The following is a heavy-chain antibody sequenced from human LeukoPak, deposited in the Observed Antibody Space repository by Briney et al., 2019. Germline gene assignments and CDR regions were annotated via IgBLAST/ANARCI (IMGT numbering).Heavy chain of an antibody. V-gene: IGHV3-21*01. Sequence: PGGSLRPSCAASGFTFSSYSMNWVRQAPGKGLEWVSSISSSSSYIYYADSVKGRFTISRDNAKNSLYLQMNSLRAEDTAVYYCARIAVAGTYAFDIWGQGTMVTVSS. CDR3: ARIAVAGTYAFDI. CDR1: GFTFSSYS. D-gene: IGHD6-19*01. CDR2: ISSSSSYI. J-gene: IGHJ3*02.